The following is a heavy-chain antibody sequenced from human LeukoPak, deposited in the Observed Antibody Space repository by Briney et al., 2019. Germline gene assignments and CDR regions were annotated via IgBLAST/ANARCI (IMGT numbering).Heavy chain of an antibody. CDR2: INHSGST. CDR3: ASYGSGSYYRFDY. V-gene: IGHV4-34*01. CDR1: GGSFSGYY. D-gene: IGHD3-10*01. J-gene: IGHJ4*02. Sequence: SETLSLTCAVYGGSFSGYYWSWIRQPPGKGLEWIGEINHSGSTNYNPSLKSRVTISVDKSKNQFSLKLSSVTAADTAVYYCASYGSGSYYRFDYWGQGTLVTVSS.